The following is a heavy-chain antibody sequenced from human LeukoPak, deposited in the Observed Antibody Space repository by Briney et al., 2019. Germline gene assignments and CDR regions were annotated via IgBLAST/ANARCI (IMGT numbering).Heavy chain of an antibody. CDR1: GDSVSSNSVT. Sequence: SQTLSLTCAISGDSVSSNSVTWNWIRQSPSRGLEWLGRTYYRSTWYNDYAVSVRGRITVNPDTSKNQFSLHLNSVTPEDTAVYYCARRPTQYDCFDPWGQGILVTVSS. V-gene: IGHV6-1*01. CDR2: TYYRSTWYN. CDR3: ARRPTQYDCFDP. J-gene: IGHJ5*02. D-gene: IGHD2-2*01.